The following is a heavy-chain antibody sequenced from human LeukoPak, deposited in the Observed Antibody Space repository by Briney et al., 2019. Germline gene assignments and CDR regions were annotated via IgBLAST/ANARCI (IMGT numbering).Heavy chain of an antibody. Sequence: GESLKISCKGSGYTFSSYWIGWVRQMPGKGLDWMGIIYPGDSDTRYSPSFQGQVTISADRSLSTAYLQWSSLKASDTAMYYCATYAGTSSKFFHHWGQGTLVTVSS. J-gene: IGHJ1*01. CDR3: ATYAGTSSKFFHH. D-gene: IGHD3-10*01. CDR1: GYTFSSYW. V-gene: IGHV5-51*01. CDR2: IYPGDSDT.